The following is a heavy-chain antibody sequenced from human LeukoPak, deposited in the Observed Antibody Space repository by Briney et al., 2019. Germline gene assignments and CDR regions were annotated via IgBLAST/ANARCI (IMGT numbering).Heavy chain of an antibody. CDR3: AQRQGPMSGTYDYFDP. CDR2: IHSNGYT. CDR1: GGSISGYY. D-gene: IGHD1-26*01. V-gene: IGHV4-4*09. Sequence: SETLSLICTVSGGSISGYYWTWIRQPPGQGLEWIAYIHSNGYTKYNPSLRSRVTISVDPSKNQFSLTVAPVTAADTAIYYCAQRQGPMSGTYDYFDPWGQGALVTVSS. J-gene: IGHJ5*02.